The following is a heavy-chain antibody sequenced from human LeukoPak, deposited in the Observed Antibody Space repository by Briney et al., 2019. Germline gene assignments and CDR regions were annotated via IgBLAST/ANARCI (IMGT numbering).Heavy chain of an antibody. J-gene: IGHJ5*02. CDR2: INPNSGGT. D-gene: IGHD6-13*01. V-gene: IGHV1-2*02. CDR3: ARDGDSSSWYSPNWFDP. Sequence: ASVKVSCKASGYTFTSYYMHWVRQAPGQGLEWMGWINPNSGGTNYAQKFQGRVTMTRDTSISTAYMELSRLRSDDTAVYYCARDGDSSSWYSPNWFDPWGQGTLVTVSS. CDR1: GYTFTSYY.